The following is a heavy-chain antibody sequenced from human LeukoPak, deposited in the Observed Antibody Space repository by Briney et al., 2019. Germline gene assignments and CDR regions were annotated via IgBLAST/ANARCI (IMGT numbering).Heavy chain of an antibody. D-gene: IGHD2-2*02. Sequence: GDPLRLLCAASGFTFRRSRMNWARPAPGKALEWASSISSSSSYISYADSVKGRFTISRDNAKNSLYLQMNSLRAEDTAVYYCASEEYCSITSCYKAFDIWGQGTMVTVSS. CDR2: ISSSSSYI. CDR1: GFTFRRSR. V-gene: IGHV3-21*01. CDR3: ASEEYCSITSCYKAFDI. J-gene: IGHJ3*02.